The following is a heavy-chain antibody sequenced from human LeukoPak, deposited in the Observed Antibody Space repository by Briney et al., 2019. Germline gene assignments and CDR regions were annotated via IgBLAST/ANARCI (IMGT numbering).Heavy chain of an antibody. J-gene: IGHJ4*02. V-gene: IGHV4-59*01. CDR3: ARGVTQ. CDR1: GGSIDDYY. D-gene: IGHD2-21*02. Sequence: SETLSLTCTVSGGSIDDYYWSWIRQPPGKGLEWIGYIYYTESTSYNPSLQSRLTISIDTSKTQFSLRLTSVTAADTAVYFCARGVTQWGQGTLVTVSS. CDR2: IYYTEST.